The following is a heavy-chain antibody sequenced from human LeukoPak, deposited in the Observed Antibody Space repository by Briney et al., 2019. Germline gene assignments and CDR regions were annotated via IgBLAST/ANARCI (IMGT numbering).Heavy chain of an antibody. Sequence: PSETLSLTCTVSGGSISSGGYYWSWIRQPPGKGLEWIGEINHSGSTNYNPSLKSRVTISVDTSKNQFSLKLSSVTAADTAVYYCARVGAAMRLRTGRAPNGMDVWGQGTTVTVSS. V-gene: IGHV4-39*07. D-gene: IGHD2-2*01. CDR1: GGSISSGGYY. J-gene: IGHJ6*02. CDR3: ARVGAAMRLRTGRAPNGMDV. CDR2: INHSGST.